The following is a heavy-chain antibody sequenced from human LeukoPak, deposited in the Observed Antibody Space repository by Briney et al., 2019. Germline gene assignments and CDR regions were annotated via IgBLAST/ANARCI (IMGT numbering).Heavy chain of an antibody. V-gene: IGHV3-21*01. CDR1: GFTFSSYS. CDR2: ISSSSSYI. CDR3: AREISLWQTYHYYYMDV. D-gene: IGHD3-16*01. J-gene: IGHJ6*03. Sequence: GGSLRLSCAASGFTFSSYSMNWVRQAPGKGLEWVSSISSSSSYIYYADSVKGRFTISRDNAKNSLYLQMNSLRAEDTAVYYCAREISLWQTYHYYYMDVWGKGTTVTVSS.